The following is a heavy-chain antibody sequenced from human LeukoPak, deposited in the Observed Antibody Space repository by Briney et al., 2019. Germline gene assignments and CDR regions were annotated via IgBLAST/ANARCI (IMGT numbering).Heavy chain of an antibody. J-gene: IGHJ6*02. CDR1: GGSISSGGYY. D-gene: IGHD3-16*01. CDR2: IYYSGSI. V-gene: IGHV4-31*03. Sequence: SQTLSLTCTVSGGSISSGGYYWSWIRQHPGKGLEWIGYIYYSGSIYYNPSLKSRVTISVDTSKNQFSLKLSSVTAADTAVYYCARDYTDYGMDVWGQGTTVTVSS. CDR3: ARDYTDYGMDV.